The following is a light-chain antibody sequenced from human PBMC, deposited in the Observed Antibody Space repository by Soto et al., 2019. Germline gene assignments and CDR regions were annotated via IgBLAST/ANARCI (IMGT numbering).Light chain of an antibody. CDR2: GAS. CDR1: QSVSSY. V-gene: IGKV3-20*01. J-gene: IGKJ1*01. CDR3: QQYGSSLWT. Sequence: EIVLTQSPGTLSLSPGEGVTLSCRASQSVSSYLAWYQQKPGQAPRLLIYGASSRATGIPDRFSGSGSGTDFTLTISRLEPEDFAVYYCQQYGSSLWTFGQGTKVDIK.